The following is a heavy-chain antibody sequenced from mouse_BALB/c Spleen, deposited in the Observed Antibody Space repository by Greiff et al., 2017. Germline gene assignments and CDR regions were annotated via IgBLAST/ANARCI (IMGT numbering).Heavy chain of an antibody. CDR2: INPSNGRT. CDR3: ARSYGIPVGFAY. J-gene: IGHJ3*01. CDR1: GYTFTSYW. V-gene: IGHV1S81*02. Sequence: QVQLKQPGAELVKPGASVKLSCKASGYTFTSYWMHWVKQRPGQGLEWIGEINPSNGRTNYNEKFKSKATLTVDKSSSTAYMQLSSLTSEDSAVYYCARSYGIPVGFAYWGQGTLVTVSA. D-gene: IGHD2-1*01.